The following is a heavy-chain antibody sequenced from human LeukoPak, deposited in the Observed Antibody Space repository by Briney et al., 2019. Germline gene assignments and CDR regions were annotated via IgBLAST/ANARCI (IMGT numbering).Heavy chain of an antibody. Sequence: SVKVSCKASGGTFTSYAISWVRQAPGQGLEWMGGIIPIFGTANYAQKFQGRVTITADESTSTAYMELSSLRSEDTAVYYCARGAGVGATNAFDIWGQGTMVTVSS. V-gene: IGHV1-69*01. J-gene: IGHJ3*02. D-gene: IGHD1-26*01. CDR3: ARGAGVGATNAFDI. CDR2: IIPIFGTA. CDR1: GGTFTSYA.